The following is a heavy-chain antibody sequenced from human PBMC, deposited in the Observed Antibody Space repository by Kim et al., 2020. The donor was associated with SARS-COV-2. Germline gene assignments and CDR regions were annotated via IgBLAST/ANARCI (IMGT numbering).Heavy chain of an antibody. D-gene: IGHD6-13*01. V-gene: IGHV5-10-1*01. CDR1: GYSFTSYW. CDR3: ARDIADPNSSSWTSEYYGMDG. CDR2: IDPSDSYT. Sequence: GESLKISCKGSGYSFTSYWISWVRQMPGKGLEWMGRIDPSDSYTNYSPSFQGHVTISADKSISTAYLQWSSLKASDTAMYYCARDIADPNSSSWTSEYYGMDGWGQGTTVTVSS. J-gene: IGHJ6*02.